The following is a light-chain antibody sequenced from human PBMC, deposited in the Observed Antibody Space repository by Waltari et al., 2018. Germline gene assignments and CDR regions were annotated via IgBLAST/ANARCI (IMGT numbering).Light chain of an antibody. CDR1: SGDAGGYDH. Sequence: QSALTQPASVSGSPGQSITISCTGTSGDAGGYDHASWYQQHPGKAPKLVIYDVTNRPSGISDRFSGSKSGTTASLSISGLQAEDEADYFCSSWTTSDTRKVIFGGGTKLTVL. V-gene: IGLV2-14*03. J-gene: IGLJ2*01. CDR3: SSWTTSDTRKVI. CDR2: DVT.